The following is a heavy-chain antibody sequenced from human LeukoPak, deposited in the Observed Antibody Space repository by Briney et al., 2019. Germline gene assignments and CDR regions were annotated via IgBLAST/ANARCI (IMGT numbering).Heavy chain of an antibody. Sequence: SETLSLTCTVSGGSISSYYWSWIRQPPGKGLEWIGEINHSGSTNYNPSLKSRVTISVDTSKNQFSLKLSSVTAAVTAVYYCARVLTWIQRGIDYWGQGTLVTVSS. V-gene: IGHV4-34*01. CDR1: GGSISSYY. CDR3: ARVLTWIQRGIDY. D-gene: IGHD5-18*01. CDR2: INHSGST. J-gene: IGHJ4*02.